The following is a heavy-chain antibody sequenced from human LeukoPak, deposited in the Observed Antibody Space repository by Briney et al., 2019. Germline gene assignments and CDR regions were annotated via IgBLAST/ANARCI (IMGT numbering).Heavy chain of an antibody. V-gene: IGHV1-2*02. CDR1: GYTFTGYY. D-gene: IGHD3-22*01. CDR3: ARGLGITMIVVDRGDDAFDI. CDR2: TNPNSGGT. J-gene: IGHJ3*02. Sequence: ASVKASCKASGYTFTGYYMHWVRQAPGQGLEWMGWTNPNSGGTNYAQKFQGRVTMTRDTSISTAYMELSRLRSDDTAVYYCARGLGITMIVVDRGDDAFDIWGQGTMVTVSS.